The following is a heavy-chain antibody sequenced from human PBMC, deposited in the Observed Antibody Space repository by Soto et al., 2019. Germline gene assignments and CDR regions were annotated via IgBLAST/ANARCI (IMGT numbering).Heavy chain of an antibody. Sequence: QVQLVESGGGVVQPGRSLRLSCAASGFTCSSYAMHWVRQAPGKGLEWVAVISYDGSNKYYADSVKGRFTISRDNSKNTLYLQMNSLRAEDTAVYYCARDSIAVAGTRGGFFDYWGQGTLVTVSS. D-gene: IGHD6-19*01. CDR3: ARDSIAVAGTRGGFFDY. V-gene: IGHV3-30-3*01. CDR1: GFTCSSYA. CDR2: ISYDGSNK. J-gene: IGHJ4*02.